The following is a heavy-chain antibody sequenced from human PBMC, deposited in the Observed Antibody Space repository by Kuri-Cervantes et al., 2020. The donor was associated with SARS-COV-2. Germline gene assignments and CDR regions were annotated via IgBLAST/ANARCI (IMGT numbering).Heavy chain of an antibody. J-gene: IGHJ5*01. V-gene: IGHV4-34*01. D-gene: IGHD2-8*01. CDR3: ARVYSLMVYTADGKTNWFDS. Sequence: SQTLSLTCAVNGGSPSTKYWSSIRQPPGKGLEWIGEIEQSGDTNYRPSLKSRVTMTLDTAKNQVSLTLRSVTAADTAVYYCARVYSLMVYTADGKTNWFDSWGPGSLVTVSS. CDR2: IEQSGDT. CDR1: GGSPSTKY.